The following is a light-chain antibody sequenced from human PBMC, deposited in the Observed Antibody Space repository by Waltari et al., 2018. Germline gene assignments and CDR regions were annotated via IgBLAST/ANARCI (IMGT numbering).Light chain of an antibody. CDR3: MIWHSSASV. CDR1: SRITVADRK. Sequence: QAVLTQPSSLSASPGASARLTSPLHSRITVADRKIYWYQQQPGRPPQYLRRFSSDLDKQQASGLPSRFSGSKDASANAGILLISGLQSEDEADYYCMIWHSSASVFGGGTTLTVL. V-gene: IGLV5-45*03. CDR2: FSSDLDK. J-gene: IGLJ2*01.